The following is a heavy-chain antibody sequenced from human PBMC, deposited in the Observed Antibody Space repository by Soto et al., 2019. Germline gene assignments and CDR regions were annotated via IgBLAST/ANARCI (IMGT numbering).Heavy chain of an antibody. CDR1: GGTFSSYA. CDR3: ARDKPLYTRGHYSYYYGLDV. CDR2: IIPIFGTA. V-gene: IGHV1-69*13. J-gene: IGHJ6*02. D-gene: IGHD3-16*01. Sequence: SVKVSCKASGGTFSSYAISWVRQAPGQGLEWMGGIIPIFGTANYAQKFQGRVTITADESTSTAYMELSSLRAEDTAVYYCARDKPLYTRGHYSYYYGLDVWGQGTTVTVSS.